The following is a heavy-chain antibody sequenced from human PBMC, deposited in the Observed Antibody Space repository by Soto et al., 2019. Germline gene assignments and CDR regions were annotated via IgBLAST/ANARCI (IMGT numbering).Heavy chain of an antibody. CDR1: GGTFSTYT. J-gene: IGHJ5*02. CDR3: ARSQDSSGYWNNCFDP. V-gene: IGHV1-69*01. Sequence: QVQLVQSGAEVKKPGSSVKVSCKASGGTFSTYTITWVRQAPGQGLECMGGIIPIFGTANYPQKFQGRVTITADESTSTAYMEMSSLRSEDTAVYYCARSQDSSGYWNNCFDPWGQGTLVTVSS. CDR2: IIPIFGTA. D-gene: IGHD3-22*01.